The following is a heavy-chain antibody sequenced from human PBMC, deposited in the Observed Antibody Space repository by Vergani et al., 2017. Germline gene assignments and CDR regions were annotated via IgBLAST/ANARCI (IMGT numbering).Heavy chain of an antibody. J-gene: IGHJ5*02. CDR2: INHSGST. CDR3: ARTILSSYGAWRRFDP. D-gene: IGHD5-18*01. V-gene: IGHV4-34*01. CDR1: VGSFSGYY. Sequence: QVQLQQWGAGLLKPSETLSLTCAVYVGSFSGYYWSWIRQPPGKGLEWIGEINHSGSTNYNPSLKSRVTISVDTSKNQFSLKLSSVTAADTAVYYCARTILSSYGAWRRFDPWGQGTLVTVSS.